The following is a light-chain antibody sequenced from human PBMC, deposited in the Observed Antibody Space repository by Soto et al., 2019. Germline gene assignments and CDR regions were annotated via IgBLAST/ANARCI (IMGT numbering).Light chain of an antibody. J-gene: IGLJ1*01. CDR1: SSNIGAGFD. CDR2: DDS. V-gene: IGLV1-40*01. CDR3: QSYDSSLSGYV. Sequence: QPVLTQPPSVSGAPGQRVTISCTESSSNIGAGFDVHWYQQLPGTAPKLLIYDDSNRPSGVPDRFSGSKSGTSASLAITGLQAEDEADYYCQSYDSSLSGYVFGTGTKLTVL.